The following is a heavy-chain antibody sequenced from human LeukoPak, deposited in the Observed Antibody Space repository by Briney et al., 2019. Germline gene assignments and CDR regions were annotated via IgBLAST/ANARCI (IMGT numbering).Heavy chain of an antibody. CDR3: ARAGRYYDSSGYYYVPRGRYFDY. V-gene: IGHV4-39*07. D-gene: IGHD3-22*01. Sequence: SETLSPTCTVSGGSISSSSYYWGWIRQPPGKGLEWIGSIYYSGSTYYNPSLKSRVTISVDTSKNQFSLKLSSVTAADTAVYYCARAGRYYDSSGYYYVPRGRYFDYWGQGTLVTVSS. CDR1: GGSISSSSYY. J-gene: IGHJ4*02. CDR2: IYYSGST.